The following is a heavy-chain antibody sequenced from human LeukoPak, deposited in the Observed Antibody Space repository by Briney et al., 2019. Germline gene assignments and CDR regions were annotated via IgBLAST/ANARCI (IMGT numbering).Heavy chain of an antibody. CDR3: ARDQGSMIVVGTTNRFFHL. CDR1: GFTFSNYW. J-gene: IGHJ2*01. D-gene: IGHD3-22*01. Sequence: QPGGSLRLSCAASGFTFSNYWMSWVRQAPGKGLEWLANINQDGSEIYYVDSVKGRFTISRDNGKNSLYLQINSLRADDTALYYCARDQGSMIVVGTTNRFFHLWGRGTLVTVSS. V-gene: IGHV3-7*01. CDR2: INQDGSEI.